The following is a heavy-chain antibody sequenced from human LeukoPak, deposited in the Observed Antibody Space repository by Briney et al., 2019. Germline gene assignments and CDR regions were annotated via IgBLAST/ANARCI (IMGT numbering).Heavy chain of an antibody. CDR1: GFAVSSNY. D-gene: IGHD4-11*01. Sequence: GGSLRLSCAASGFAVSSNYMSWVRQAPGKGLEWVSVIYSGGSTYYADSVKGRFTISRDNSKNMPFLQMNSLRAEDTAVYYCAKDLMTTHNYFDYWGQGTLVTVSS. CDR2: IYSGGST. CDR3: AKDLMTTHNYFDY. J-gene: IGHJ4*02. V-gene: IGHV3-53*01.